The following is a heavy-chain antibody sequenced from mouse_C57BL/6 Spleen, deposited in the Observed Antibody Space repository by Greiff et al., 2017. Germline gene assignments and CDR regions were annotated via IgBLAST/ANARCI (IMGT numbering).Heavy chain of an antibody. J-gene: IGHJ4*01. CDR1: GYTFTSYG. CDR3: ARSITDYGAYSYYVDY. CDR2: ISPGSGNT. V-gene: IGHV1-81*01. D-gene: IGHD2-4*01. Sequence: QVQLQQSGAELARPGASVKLSCKASGYTFTSYGISWVKQRPGQGLEWIGEISPGSGNTYYNEKFKGKATLTADTSSSTAYMELSRLPSEDSAVYFFARSITDYGAYSYYVDYWGQGTTLTVSS.